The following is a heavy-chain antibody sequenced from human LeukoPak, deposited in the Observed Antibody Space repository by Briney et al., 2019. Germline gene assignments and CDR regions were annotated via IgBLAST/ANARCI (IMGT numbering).Heavy chain of an antibody. Sequence: GGSLRLSCAASGFTVSTNYMTWVRQAPGKGLDWVSVVYSGGSTYYADSVKGRFTVSRDNSKNTLYFQMDSLRAEDTAMYYCAVIYSGTYYGMSYWGQGTLVTVSS. CDR1: GFTVSTNY. J-gene: IGHJ4*02. V-gene: IGHV3-53*01. CDR2: VYSGGST. CDR3: AVIYSGTYYGMSY. D-gene: IGHD1-26*01.